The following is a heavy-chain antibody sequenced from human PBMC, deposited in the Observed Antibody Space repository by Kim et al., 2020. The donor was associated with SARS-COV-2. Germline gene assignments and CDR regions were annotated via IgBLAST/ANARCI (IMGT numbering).Heavy chain of an antibody. Sequence: ASVKVSCKASGYTFTSYAMNWVRQAPGQGLEWMGWINTNTGNPTYAQGFTGRFVFSLDTSVSTAYLQISSLKAEDTAVYYCARDYPDLLYGSGEYYYYYYGMDVWGQGTTVTVSS. D-gene: IGHD3-10*01. J-gene: IGHJ6*02. CDR1: GYTFTSYA. V-gene: IGHV7-4-1*02. CDR3: ARDYPDLLYGSGEYYYYYYGMDV. CDR2: INTNTGNP.